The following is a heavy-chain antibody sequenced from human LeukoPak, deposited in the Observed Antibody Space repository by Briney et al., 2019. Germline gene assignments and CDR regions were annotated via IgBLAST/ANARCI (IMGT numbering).Heavy chain of an antibody. D-gene: IGHD3-3*01. V-gene: IGHV4-4*02. J-gene: IGHJ6*02. CDR3: ARERLIFGVYYGMDV. Sequence: PSGTLSLTCAVSGGSISSSNWWSWVRQPPGKGLEWIGEIYHSGSTNYNPSLKSRVTISVDESKNQFSLKLSSVTAADTAVYYCARERLIFGVYYGMDVWGQGTTVTVSS. CDR2: IYHSGST. CDR1: GGSISSSNW.